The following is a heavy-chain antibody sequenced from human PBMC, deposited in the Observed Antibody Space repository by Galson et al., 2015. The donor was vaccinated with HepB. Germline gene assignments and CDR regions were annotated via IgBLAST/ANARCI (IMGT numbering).Heavy chain of an antibody. J-gene: IGHJ4*02. D-gene: IGHD1-7*01. V-gene: IGHV4-61*01. CDR2: IYYSGST. CDR3: ARAPFEAGTPYYFDY. Sequence: LSLTCTVSGGSVSSGSYYWSWIRQPPGKGLEWIGYIYYSGSTNYNPSLKSRVTISVDTSKNQFSLKLSSVTAADTAVYYCARAPFEAGTPYYFDYWGQGTLVTVSS. CDR1: GGSVSSGSYY.